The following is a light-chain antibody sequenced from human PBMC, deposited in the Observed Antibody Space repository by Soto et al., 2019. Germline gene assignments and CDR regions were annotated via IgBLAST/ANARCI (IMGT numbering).Light chain of an antibody. CDR1: SSDVGGYNY. CDR2: DVN. CDR3: SSYTSSNTHVV. J-gene: IGLJ2*01. V-gene: IGLV2-14*03. Sequence: QSVLTQPASVSGSPGQSITISCTGTSSDVGGYNYVSWYQQHPGKAPKLIIYDVNNRPSGVSNRFSGSKSGSTASLTVSGLQAEDEADYYCSSYTSSNTHVVFGGGTKLTVL.